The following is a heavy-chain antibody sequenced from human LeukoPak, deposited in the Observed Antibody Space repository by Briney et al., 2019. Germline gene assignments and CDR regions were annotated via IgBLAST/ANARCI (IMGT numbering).Heavy chain of an antibody. V-gene: IGHV4-39*01. D-gene: IGHD2-15*01. CDR1: GVSISSSSYY. CDR3: ARLYCSGGSCYSGVGNFDY. CDR2: VFYSGST. Sequence: PSETLSLTCTVSGVSISSSSYYWGWIRQPPGKGLEWIVSVFYSGSTYYNPSLKSRATISVDTSNNQFSLKLSSVTAADSAVYYCARLYCSGGSCYSGVGNFDYWGQGTLVTVSS. J-gene: IGHJ4*02.